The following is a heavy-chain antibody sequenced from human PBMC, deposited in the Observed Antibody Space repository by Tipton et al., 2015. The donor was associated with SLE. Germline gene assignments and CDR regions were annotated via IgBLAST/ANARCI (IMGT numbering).Heavy chain of an antibody. J-gene: IGHJ3*02. Sequence: SLRLSCAASGFTFDDYAMHWVRQAPGKGLEWVSGISWTSGSIGYADSVKGRFTISRDNAKNSLYLQMNSLRAEDTALYYCAKETALGAFDIWGQGTMVTVPS. D-gene: IGHD1-14*01. CDR2: ISWTSGSI. V-gene: IGHV3-9*01. CDR1: GFTFDDYA. CDR3: AKETALGAFDI.